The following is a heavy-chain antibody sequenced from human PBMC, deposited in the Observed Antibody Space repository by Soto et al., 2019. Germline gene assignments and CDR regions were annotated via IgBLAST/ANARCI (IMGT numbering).Heavy chain of an antibody. V-gene: IGHV1-18*01. CDR3: ARSAMFSP. J-gene: IGHJ5*02. D-gene: IGHD3-10*02. CDR2: ISAYNGNT. Sequence: QAPGQGLEWMGWISAYNGNTNYPQKLPGSVTLTTDTSTSTAYMELRSLRSDDTAVYFCARSAMFSPWGQGTLVTVS.